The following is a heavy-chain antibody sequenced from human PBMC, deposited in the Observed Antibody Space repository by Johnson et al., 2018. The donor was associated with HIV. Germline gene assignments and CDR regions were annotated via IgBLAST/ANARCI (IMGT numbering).Heavy chain of an antibody. V-gene: IGHV3-30*04. D-gene: IGHD3-16*01. J-gene: IGHJ3*02. CDR2: ISYDGSNK. CDR3: ARVGRLPSTFDI. Sequence: QVQLVESGGGVVQPGRSLRLSCAASGFPFSSHALHWVRQAPGKGLEWVAVISYDGSNKYYADSVKGRFNISRDNSKNTLYLQMNSLRAEDTAVYYCARVGRLPSTFDIWGQGTMVTVSS. CDR1: GFPFSSHA.